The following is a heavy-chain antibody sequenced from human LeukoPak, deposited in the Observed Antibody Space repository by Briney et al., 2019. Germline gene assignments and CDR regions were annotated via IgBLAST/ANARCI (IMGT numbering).Heavy chain of an antibody. Sequence: PGGSLRLSCAASGFTFSSYSMNWVRQAPGKGLEWVSSIRTSSSYRYYEDSVKGRFTISRDNAKNSLYLQMTSLRAEDTAGYYYARGPVSRGFDYWGQGTLVTVSS. D-gene: IGHD1-14*01. J-gene: IGHJ4*02. CDR3: ARGPVSRGFDY. V-gene: IGHV3-21*01. CDR2: IRTSSSYR. CDR1: GFTFSSYS.